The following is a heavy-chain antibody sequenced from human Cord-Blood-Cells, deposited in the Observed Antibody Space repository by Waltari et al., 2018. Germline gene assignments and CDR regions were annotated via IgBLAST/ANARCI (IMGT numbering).Heavy chain of an antibody. V-gene: IGHV3-7*01. CDR3: VVTDYYDFDY. CDR2: IKQDGSEK. D-gene: IGHD3-3*01. Sequence: EVQLVESGGGLVQPGGSLRLSCAASGFTFSSYWMSWVRQAPGKGLEGVANIKQDGSEKYYVESVKGRFTISRDNAKNSLYLQMNSLRAEDTAVYYCVVTDYYDFDYWGQGTLVTVSS. J-gene: IGHJ4*02. CDR1: GFTFSSYW.